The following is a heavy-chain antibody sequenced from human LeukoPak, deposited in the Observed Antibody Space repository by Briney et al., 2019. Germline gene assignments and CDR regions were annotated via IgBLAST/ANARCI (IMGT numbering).Heavy chain of an antibody. CDR1: GGTFSSYA. J-gene: IGHJ4*02. Sequence: SVKVSCTASGGTFSSYAISWVRQAPGQGLEWMGGIIPIFGTANYAQKFQGRVTITADESTSTAYMELSSLRSEDTAVYYCARVGGSYYSRYYFDYWGQGTLVTVSS. D-gene: IGHD1-26*01. CDR2: IIPIFGTA. CDR3: ARVGGSYYSRYYFDY. V-gene: IGHV1-69*13.